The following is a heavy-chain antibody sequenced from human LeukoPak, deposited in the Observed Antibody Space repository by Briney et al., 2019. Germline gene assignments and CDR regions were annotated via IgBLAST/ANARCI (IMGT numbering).Heavy chain of an antibody. D-gene: IGHD5-12*01. CDR2: IRYDGSNE. V-gene: IGHV3-30*02. CDR1: GFTFSSNG. CDR3: AKTGYSGSAYGTWYFDY. Sequence: PGGSLRLPCATSGFTFSSNGLHWVRQAPGKGLEWVAFIRYDGSNEYHADSVKGRFTISRDNSKNTLYLQMNSLRTEDTAVYYCAKTGYSGSAYGTWYFDYWGQGTLVTVSS. J-gene: IGHJ4*02.